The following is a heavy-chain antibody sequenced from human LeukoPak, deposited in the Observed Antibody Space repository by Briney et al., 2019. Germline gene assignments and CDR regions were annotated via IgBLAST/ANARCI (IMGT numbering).Heavy chain of an antibody. CDR2: IYYSGST. Sequence: SETLSLTCTVSGGSISSHYWSWIRQPPGKGLEWIGYIYYSGSTNYNPSLKSRVTISVDTSKNQFSLKLSSVTAADTAVYYCARVVTGTFFYYYYYMDVWGKGTTVTVSS. CDR3: ARVVTGTFFYYYYYMDV. V-gene: IGHV4-59*11. CDR1: GGSISSHY. D-gene: IGHD1-7*01. J-gene: IGHJ6*03.